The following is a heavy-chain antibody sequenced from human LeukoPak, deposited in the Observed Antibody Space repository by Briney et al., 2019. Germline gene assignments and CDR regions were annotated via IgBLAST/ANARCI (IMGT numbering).Heavy chain of an antibody. D-gene: IGHD6-13*01. V-gene: IGHV4-59*08. CDR3: ARRYSSSWYFDY. Sequence: SETLSLTCTVSGGSISSYFWSWIRQPPGKGLEWMGYIYSSGSTNYNPSLKSRVTISLDTSKNQFSLKLSSVTAADTAVYYCARRYSSSWYFDYWGQGTLVTVSS. J-gene: IGHJ4*02. CDR1: GGSISSYF. CDR2: IYSSGST.